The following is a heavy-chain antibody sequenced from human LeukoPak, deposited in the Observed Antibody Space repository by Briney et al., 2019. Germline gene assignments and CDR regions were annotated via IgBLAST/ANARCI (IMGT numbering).Heavy chain of an antibody. J-gene: IGHJ4*02. CDR3: ARGPGYDSSGYLDY. CDR2: IWYDGSNK. D-gene: IGHD3-22*01. CDR1: GFTFSSYG. Sequence: GGSLRLSCAASGFTFSSYGMHWVRQAPGKGLAWVAVIWYDGSNKYYADSVKGRLTISRDNSKNTLYLQMNSLRAEDTAVYYCARGPGYDSSGYLDYWGQGTLVTVSS. V-gene: IGHV3-33*01.